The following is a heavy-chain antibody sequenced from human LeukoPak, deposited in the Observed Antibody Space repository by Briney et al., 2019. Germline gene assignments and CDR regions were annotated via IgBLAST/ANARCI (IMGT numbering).Heavy chain of an antibody. CDR2: IWYDGSNK. Sequence: PGRSLRLSCAASGFTFSSYGMHWVRQAPGKGLEWVAVIWYDGSNKYHADSVKGRFTISRDNSKNTLYPQMNSLRAEDTAVYYCARSTVAGTPGYYYYYYMDVWGKGTTVTVSS. V-gene: IGHV3-33*01. CDR3: ARSTVAGTPGYYYYYYMDV. J-gene: IGHJ6*03. CDR1: GFTFSSYG. D-gene: IGHD6-19*01.